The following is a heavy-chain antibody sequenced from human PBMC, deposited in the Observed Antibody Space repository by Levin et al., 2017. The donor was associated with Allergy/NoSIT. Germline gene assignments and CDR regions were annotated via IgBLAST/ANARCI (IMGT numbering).Heavy chain of an antibody. J-gene: IGHJ4*02. CDR3: AKSHSYGAAFRFDY. CDR1: GFTFSSYA. CDR2: ISGSGDST. Sequence: PGGSLRLSCAASGFTFSSYAMTWVRQAPGKGLEWVSVISGSGDSTNYADSVKGRFTFSRDNSKNTLYLQMNSLRAEDTAVYYCAKSHSYGAAFRFDYWGQGTLVTVSS. V-gene: IGHV3-23*01. D-gene: IGHD5-18*01.